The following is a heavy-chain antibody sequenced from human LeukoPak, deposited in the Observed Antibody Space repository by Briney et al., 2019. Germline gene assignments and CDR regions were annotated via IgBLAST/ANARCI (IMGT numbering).Heavy chain of an antibody. Sequence: SETLSLTCAVYGGSFSGYYWSWIRQPPGKGLEWIGEINHSGSTNYNPSLKSRVTISVDTSENQFSLKLSSVTAADTAVYYCARGEGGSYSDYWGQGTLVTVSS. CDR1: GGSFSGYY. J-gene: IGHJ4*02. CDR2: INHSGST. V-gene: IGHV4-34*01. D-gene: IGHD1-26*01. CDR3: ARGEGGSYSDY.